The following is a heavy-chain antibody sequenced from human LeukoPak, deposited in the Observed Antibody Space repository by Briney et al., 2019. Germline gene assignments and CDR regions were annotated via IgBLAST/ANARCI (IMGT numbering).Heavy chain of an antibody. CDR1: GFTFKNYN. Sequence: GESLRLSCAASGFTFKNYNMNWVRQAPGKGLEWVSSISSGSSYIFYADSVKGRFTISRDNAKNSLYLQMSSLRAEDTAVYYCARYSGTYRDYWGQGTLVTVSS. CDR3: ARYSGTYRDY. J-gene: IGHJ4*02. CDR2: ISSGSSYI. V-gene: IGHV3-21*01. D-gene: IGHD3-10*01.